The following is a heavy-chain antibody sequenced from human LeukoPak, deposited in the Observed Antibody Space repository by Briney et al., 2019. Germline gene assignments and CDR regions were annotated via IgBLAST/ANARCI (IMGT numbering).Heavy chain of an antibody. CDR1: GGSIRSGVYY. J-gene: IGHJ4*02. CDR3: ASTRTSSFDY. CDR2: IYCSVST. V-gene: IGHV4-30-4*08. Sequence: PSEPLPHPRSVSGGSIRSGVYYWSWPPHPPGKGLEWIGYIYCSVSTYYSPSLKSRVTISVDTSKNQFSLKLSSVTAADTAVYYCASTRTSSFDYWGQGTLVTVSS.